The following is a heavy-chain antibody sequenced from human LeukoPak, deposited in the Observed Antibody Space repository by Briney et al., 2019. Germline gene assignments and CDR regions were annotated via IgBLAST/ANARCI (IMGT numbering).Heavy chain of an antibody. CDR2: IYHSGNT. V-gene: IGHV4-4*09. J-gene: IGHJ4*02. CDR3: ASTRRPAVEGRFDY. Sequence: SETLSLTCTVSGASMSSYYWSWIRQPPGKGLEWIGYIYHSGNTNYSPSLESRVTMSVDESKNQFSLRLHFVSAADTAVYYCASTRRPAVEGRFDYWGQGTLVTVSS. D-gene: IGHD4-23*01. CDR1: GASMSSYY.